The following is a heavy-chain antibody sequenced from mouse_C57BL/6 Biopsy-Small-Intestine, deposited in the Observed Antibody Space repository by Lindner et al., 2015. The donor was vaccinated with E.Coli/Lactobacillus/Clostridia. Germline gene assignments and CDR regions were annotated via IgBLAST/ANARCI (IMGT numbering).Heavy chain of an antibody. CDR2: INPNNGDT. D-gene: IGHD1-1*01. CDR3: VRDDFDSSNKMFQR. Sequence: SVKVSCKASEYTCTGCYFHWVRQAPGQGLECMGWINPNNGDTKHPQKFQGRVTMTRDVSISTAYMELSSLTSDDTAMYYCVRDDFDSSNKMFQRWGQGTLITVSS. V-gene: IGHV1-53*01. J-gene: IGHJ2*01. CDR1: EYTCTGCY.